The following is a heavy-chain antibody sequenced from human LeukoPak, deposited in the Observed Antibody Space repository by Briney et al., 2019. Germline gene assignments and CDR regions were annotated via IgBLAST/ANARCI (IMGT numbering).Heavy chain of an antibody. CDR1: GFTFSSYW. CDR2: IKQDGSEK. V-gene: IGHV3-7*01. J-gene: IGHJ4*02. Sequence: QPGGSLRLSCAASGFTFSSYWMSWVRQAPGKRLEWVANIKQDGSEKYYVDSVKGRFTISRDNAKNSLYLQMNSLRAEDTAVYYCARDRWGSTSCYCDYWGQGTLVTVSS. CDR3: ARDRWGSTSCYCDY. D-gene: IGHD2-2*01.